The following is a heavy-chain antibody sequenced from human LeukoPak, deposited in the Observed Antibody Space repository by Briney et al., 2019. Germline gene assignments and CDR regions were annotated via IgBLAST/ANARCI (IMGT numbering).Heavy chain of an antibody. J-gene: IGHJ5*02. CDR2: ISSSGSTI. V-gene: IGHV3-11*01. CDR1: GFTFSDYY. Sequence: GGSLRLSCAASGFTFSDYYMSWIRQAPGKGLEWVSYISSSGSTIYYADSVKGRFTISRDNAKNSLYLQMNSLRAEDTAVYYCARDLVAARPGWFDPWGQGTLVTVSS. CDR3: ARDLVAARPGWFDP. D-gene: IGHD6-6*01.